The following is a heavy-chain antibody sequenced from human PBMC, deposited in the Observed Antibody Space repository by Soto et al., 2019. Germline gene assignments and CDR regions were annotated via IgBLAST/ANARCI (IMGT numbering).Heavy chain of an antibody. CDR2: IYLGGSA. D-gene: IGHD3-22*01. Sequence: SETLSLTCTVSGGSISSHYWSWIRQPPGKRLEYIGFIYLGGSANYNPSLESRVTISPDKSKNQLSLRLTSVTAADTAVYYCTRGKWFPRGYGMDVWGRGTTVTVSS. CDR3: TRGKWFPRGYGMDV. CDR1: GGSISSHY. J-gene: IGHJ6*02. V-gene: IGHV4-59*11.